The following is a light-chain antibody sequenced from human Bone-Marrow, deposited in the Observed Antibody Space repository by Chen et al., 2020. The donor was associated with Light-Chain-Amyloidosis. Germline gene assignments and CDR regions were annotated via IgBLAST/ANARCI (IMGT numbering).Light chain of an antibody. J-gene: IGLJ1*01. CDR2: EVT. Sequence: QSALTQPASVSCSPGQSITISCTGTSSDVGGYNHVSWYQQHPDKAPKLMIYEVTNRPSWVPDRFSGSKSDNTASLTISGLQTEDEADYFCSSYTITNTLVFGSGTRVTVL. CDR3: SSYTITNTLV. CDR1: SSDVGGYNH. V-gene: IGLV2-14*01.